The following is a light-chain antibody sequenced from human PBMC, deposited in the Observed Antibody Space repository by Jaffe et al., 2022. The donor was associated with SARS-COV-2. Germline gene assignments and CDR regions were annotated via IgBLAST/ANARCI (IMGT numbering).Light chain of an antibody. Sequence: VMTQSPVTLSVSPGEAVTLSCRASQSVNSNLAWYQHKPGQAPRLLIYAASTRATGIPARFSGSGSGTEFTLTISTLQSEDSAVYYCHQYNNWPRGTFGQGTKLEIK. V-gene: IGKV3-15*01. CDR2: AAS. J-gene: IGKJ2*01. CDR3: HQYNNWPRGT. CDR1: QSVNSN.